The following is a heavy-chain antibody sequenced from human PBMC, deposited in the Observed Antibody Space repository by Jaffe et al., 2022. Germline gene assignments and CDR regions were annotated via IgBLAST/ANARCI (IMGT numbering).Heavy chain of an antibody. CDR2: INHSGST. D-gene: IGHD5-18*01. J-gene: IGHJ4*02. CDR3: ARGGRLWLHQKFDY. CDR1: GGSFSGYY. Sequence: QVQLQQWGAGLLKPSETLSLTCAVYGGSFSGYYWSWIRQPPGKGLEWIGEINHSGSTNYNPSLKSRVTISVDTSKNQFSLKLSSVTAADTAVYYCARGGRLWLHQKFDYWGQGTLVTVSS. V-gene: IGHV4-34*01.